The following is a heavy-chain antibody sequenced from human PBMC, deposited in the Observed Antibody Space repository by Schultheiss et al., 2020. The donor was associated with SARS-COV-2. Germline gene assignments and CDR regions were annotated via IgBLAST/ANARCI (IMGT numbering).Heavy chain of an antibody. CDR2: IYYSGST. V-gene: IGHV4-61*05. Sequence: SQTLSLTCTVSGGSISSSSYYWGWIRQPPGKGLEWIGYIYYSGSTNYNPSLKSRVTISVDTSKNQFSLKLSSVTAADTAVYYCARGDIVVVPAASQSLYFDYWGQGTLVTVSS. D-gene: IGHD2-2*01. CDR1: GGSISSSSYY. J-gene: IGHJ4*02. CDR3: ARGDIVVVPAASQSLYFDY.